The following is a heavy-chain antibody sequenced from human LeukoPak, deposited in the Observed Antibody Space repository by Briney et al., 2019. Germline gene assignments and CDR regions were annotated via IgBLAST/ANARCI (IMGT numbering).Heavy chain of an antibody. CDR1: GFTFSTYA. V-gene: IGHV3-23*01. CDR2: ISSSGGSP. Sequence: GGSLRLSCVASGFTFSTYALSWVRQAPGKGLEWVSAISSSGGSPYYADSVNGRFTISRDNSKNTLYLQMNSLRAEDTALYYCAKDQAPSLSSSRALDYWGQGTLVTVSS. D-gene: IGHD2-2*01. J-gene: IGHJ4*02. CDR3: AKDQAPSLSSSRALDY.